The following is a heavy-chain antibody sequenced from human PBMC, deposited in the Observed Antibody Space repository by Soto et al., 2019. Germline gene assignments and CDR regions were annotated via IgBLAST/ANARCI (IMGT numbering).Heavy chain of an antibody. CDR3: ARHSLWFGDLAP. J-gene: IGHJ5*02. D-gene: IGHD3-10*01. CDR1: GGSISSYY. Sequence: QVQLQESGPGLVKPSETLSLTCTVSGGSISSYYWSWIRQPPGKGLEWIGYIYYSGSTNYNPSLKSRVTISVDTSKNQFSLKLSSVTAAATAVYYCARHSLWFGDLAPWGQGTLVTVSS. CDR2: IYYSGST. V-gene: IGHV4-59*08.